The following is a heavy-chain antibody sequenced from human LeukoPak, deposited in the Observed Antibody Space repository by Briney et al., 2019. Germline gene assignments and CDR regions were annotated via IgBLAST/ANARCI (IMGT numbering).Heavy chain of an antibody. Sequence: GGSLRLSCAASGFTFSSYGMHWVRQAPGKGLEWVAVIWYDGSNKYYADSVKGRFTISRDNSKNTLYLQMNSLRAEDTAVYYCAREKDDFWSGYGYYYYYYMDVWGKGTTVTVSS. J-gene: IGHJ6*03. V-gene: IGHV3-33*01. CDR2: IWYDGSNK. D-gene: IGHD3-3*01. CDR3: AREKDDFWSGYGYYYYYYMDV. CDR1: GFTFSSYG.